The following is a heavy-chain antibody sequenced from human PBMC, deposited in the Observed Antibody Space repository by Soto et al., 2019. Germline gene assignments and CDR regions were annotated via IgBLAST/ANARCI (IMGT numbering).Heavy chain of an antibody. J-gene: IGHJ5*02. CDR3: ARAGIAAAVRWFDP. CDR1: GGSISSYY. Sequence: SETLSLTCTVSGGSISSYYWSWIRQPPGKGLEWIGYIYYSGSTNYNPSLKSRVTISVDTSKNQFSLKLCSVTAADTAVYYCARAGIAAAVRWFDPWGQGTLVTVSS. D-gene: IGHD6-13*01. CDR2: IYYSGST. V-gene: IGHV4-59*01.